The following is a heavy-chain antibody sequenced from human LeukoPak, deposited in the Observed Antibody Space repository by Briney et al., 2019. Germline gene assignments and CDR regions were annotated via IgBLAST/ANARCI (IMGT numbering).Heavy chain of an antibody. V-gene: IGHV3-7*02. CDR3: TRGDRGYAESLY. J-gene: IGHJ4*02. D-gene: IGHD5-12*01. Sequence: PGGSLRLSCTVSGFSFREHWMSWVRQAPGKGLEWVVNIKEDGNEDYYVDSVEGRFVIFRDNAKNSLYLQMHSLRAEDTAVYYCTRGDRGYAESLYWGRGTLVTVSS. CDR1: GFSFREHW. CDR2: IKEDGNED.